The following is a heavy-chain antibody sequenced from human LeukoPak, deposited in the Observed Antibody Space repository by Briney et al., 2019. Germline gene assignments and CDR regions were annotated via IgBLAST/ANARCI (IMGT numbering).Heavy chain of an antibody. V-gene: IGHV3-74*01. CDR3: ARDLGQISYGMDV. CDR2: ISSDGTYT. CDR1: GFAFSSHL. D-gene: IGHD2/OR15-2a*01. Sequence: GGSLRLSCAASGFAFSSHLMHWVRQAPGKGLVWVSRISSDGTYTNYADSVRGRFTISRDNAKNTLYLQMNSLRAEDTAVYYCARDLGQISYGMDVWGQGTTVTVSS. J-gene: IGHJ6*02.